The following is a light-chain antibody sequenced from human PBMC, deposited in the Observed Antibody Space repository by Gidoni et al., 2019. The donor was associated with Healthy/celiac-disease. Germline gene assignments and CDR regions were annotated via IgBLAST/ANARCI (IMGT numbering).Light chain of an antibody. Sequence: DIQMTKSPSSLSASVGDRVTITCRASQSISSYLNWYQQKPGKAPKLLIYAASSLQSGVPSSFSGSGSGTDFTLTISSLQPEDFATYYCQQSYSTPPAFGQGTKVEIK. CDR1: QSISSY. J-gene: IGKJ1*01. CDR2: AAS. CDR3: QQSYSTPPA. V-gene: IGKV1-39*01.